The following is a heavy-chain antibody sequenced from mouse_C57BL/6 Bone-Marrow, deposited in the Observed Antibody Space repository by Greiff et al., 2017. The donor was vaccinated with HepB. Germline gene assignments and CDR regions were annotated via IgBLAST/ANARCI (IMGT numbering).Heavy chain of an antibody. Sequence: QVQLQQPGAELVKPGASVKLSCKASGYTFTSYWMHWVKQRPGQGLEWIGMIHPNSGSTNYNEKFKSKATLTVDKSSSTAYMQLSSLTSEDSAVYYCARSSSHYYYAMDYWGQGTSVTVSS. CDR3: ARSSSHYYYAMDY. D-gene: IGHD1-1*01. V-gene: IGHV1-64*01. CDR1: GYTFTSYW. J-gene: IGHJ4*01. CDR2: IHPNSGST.